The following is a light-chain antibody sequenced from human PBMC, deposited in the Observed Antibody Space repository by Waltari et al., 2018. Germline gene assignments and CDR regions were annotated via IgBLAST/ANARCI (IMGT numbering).Light chain of an antibody. CDR2: GST. Sequence: QSVLTQPPSVSGAPGQRVTISCTGSGSNIGAGYDVHWYQQLPRAAPKLLIYGSTSRPLGLPDRFFGSTSGTSASLAITGLQAEDEADYYCQSYDTSLRVVFGGGTKLTVL. V-gene: IGLV1-40*01. CDR3: QSYDTSLRVV. J-gene: IGLJ2*01. CDR1: GSNIGAGYD.